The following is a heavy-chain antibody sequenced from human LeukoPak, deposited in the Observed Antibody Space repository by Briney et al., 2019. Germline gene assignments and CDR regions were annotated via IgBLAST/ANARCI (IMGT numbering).Heavy chain of an antibody. D-gene: IGHD6-19*01. CDR1: GGTFSSYA. CDR2: IIPILGIA. J-gene: IGHJ4*02. V-gene: IGHV1-69*04. Sequence: SVKVSCKASGGTFSSYAISWVRQAPGQGLEWMGRIIPILGIANYAQKFQGRVTITADKSTSPAYMELSSLRSEDTAVYSCASEEEIAVTSSYYFDYWGQGTLVTVSS. CDR3: ASEEEIAVTSSYYFDY.